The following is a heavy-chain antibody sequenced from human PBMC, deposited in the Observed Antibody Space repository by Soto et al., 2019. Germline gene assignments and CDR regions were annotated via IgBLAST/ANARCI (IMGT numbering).Heavy chain of an antibody. CDR2: ISGSGGST. Sequence: PGGSLRLSCAASGFTFSSYAMSWVRQAPGKGLEWVSAISGSGGSTYYADSVKGRFTISRDNSKNTLYLQMNSLRAEDTAVYYCAKGRYCSSTSCHPAYYYYYYMDVWGKGTTVTVSS. D-gene: IGHD2-2*01. CDR1: GFTFSSYA. J-gene: IGHJ6*03. CDR3: AKGRYCSSTSCHPAYYYYYYMDV. V-gene: IGHV3-23*01.